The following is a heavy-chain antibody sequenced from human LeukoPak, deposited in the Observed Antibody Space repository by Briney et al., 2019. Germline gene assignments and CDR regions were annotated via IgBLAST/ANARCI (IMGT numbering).Heavy chain of an antibody. V-gene: IGHV1-69*02. CDR2: IIPILGIA. CDR1: GGTFSSYT. CDR3: ARGLCSSTSCYGGFGDRGYYYYYMDV. Sequence: EASVKVSCKASGGTFSSYTISWVRQAPGQGLEWMGRIIPILGIANYAQKFQGRVTITADKSTSTAYMELSSLRSEDTAVYYCARGLCSSTSCYGGFGDRGYYYYYMDVWGKGTTVTVSS. J-gene: IGHJ6*03. D-gene: IGHD2-2*01.